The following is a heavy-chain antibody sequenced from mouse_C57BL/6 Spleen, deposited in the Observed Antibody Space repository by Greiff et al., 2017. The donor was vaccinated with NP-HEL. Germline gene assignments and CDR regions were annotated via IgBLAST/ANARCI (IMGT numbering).Heavy chain of an antibody. D-gene: IGHD1-2*01. CDR2: IYPRDGST. CDR3: ASEGLLRPWFAY. J-gene: IGHJ3*01. V-gene: IGHV1-78*01. Sequence: QVQQKESDAELVKPGASVKISCKVSGYTFTDHTIHWMKQRPEQGLEWIGYIYPRDGSTKYNEKFKGKATLTADKSSSTAYMQLNSLTSEDSAVYFCASEGLLRPWFAYWGQGTLVTVSA. CDR1: GYTFTDHT.